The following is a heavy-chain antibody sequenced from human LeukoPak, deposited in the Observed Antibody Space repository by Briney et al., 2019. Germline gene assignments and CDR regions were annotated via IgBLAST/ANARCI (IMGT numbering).Heavy chain of an antibody. J-gene: IGHJ4*02. CDR3: GRGPAVGYFDY. CDR1: GCTFSSYG. CDR2: IWYDGSNK. V-gene: IGHV3-33*01. Sequence: GGSLRLSCAASGCTFSSYGMRWVRQAPGKGLEWVAVIWYDGSNKYYTDSVKGRFTISRDNSKNALYLQMNSLRAEDTAVYYCGRGPAVGYFDYWGQGTLVTVSS.